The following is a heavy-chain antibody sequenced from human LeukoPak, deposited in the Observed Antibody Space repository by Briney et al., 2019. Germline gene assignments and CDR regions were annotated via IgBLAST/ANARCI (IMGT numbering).Heavy chain of an antibody. Sequence: ASVKVSCKASGGTFSSYTISWVRQAPGQGLEWMGWISAYNGNTNYAQKLQGRVTMTTDTSTSTAYMELRSLRSDDTAVYYCARDSTEAAAGPNWFDPWGQGTLVTVSS. CDR3: ARDSTEAAAGPNWFDP. CDR2: ISAYNGNT. D-gene: IGHD6-13*01. CDR1: GGTFSSYT. V-gene: IGHV1-18*01. J-gene: IGHJ5*02.